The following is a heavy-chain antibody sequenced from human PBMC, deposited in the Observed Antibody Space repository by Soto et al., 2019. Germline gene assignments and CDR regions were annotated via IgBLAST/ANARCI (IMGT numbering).Heavy chain of an antibody. Sequence: ASVKVSCKASGYTFTSYAMHWVRQAPGQRLEWMGWINVGNGNTKYSQKFQGRVTITRDTSASTAYMELRSLTSEDTAVYYCARDSLDYPYNWFHPWGQGTLVTVSS. D-gene: IGHD3-3*01. CDR1: GYTFTSYA. J-gene: IGHJ5*02. V-gene: IGHV1-3*01. CDR2: INVGNGNT. CDR3: ARDSLDYPYNWFHP.